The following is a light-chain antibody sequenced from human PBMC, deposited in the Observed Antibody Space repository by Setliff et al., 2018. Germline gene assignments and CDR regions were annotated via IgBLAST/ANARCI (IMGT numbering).Light chain of an antibody. Sequence: QSVLAQPPSVSGAPGQRVTISCTGSSSNIGAGHNVHWYQQLPGPAPKLLIHGNTKRPSGVPDRFSGSRSGTSASLAITGLQAEDEAEFYCQSYDSSLSAYIFGTGTKVTVL. J-gene: IGLJ1*01. CDR1: SSNIGAGHN. V-gene: IGLV1-40*01. CDR3: QSYDSSLSAYI. CDR2: GNT.